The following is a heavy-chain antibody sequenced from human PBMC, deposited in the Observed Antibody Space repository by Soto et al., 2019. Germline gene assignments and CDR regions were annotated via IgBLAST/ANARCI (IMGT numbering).Heavy chain of an antibody. V-gene: IGHV3-9*01. CDR1: GFTFEDYA. CDR2: ISWNSGSI. Sequence: PGGSLRLSCAASGFTFEDYAMHWVRQAPGKGLEWVSGISWNSGSIGYADSVKRRFTISRDNAKNSLYLQMNSLRAEDTALYYCAKDGRSSWYYYYGMDVWGQGTTVTVSS. D-gene: IGHD6-13*01. J-gene: IGHJ6*02. CDR3: AKDGRSSWYYYYGMDV.